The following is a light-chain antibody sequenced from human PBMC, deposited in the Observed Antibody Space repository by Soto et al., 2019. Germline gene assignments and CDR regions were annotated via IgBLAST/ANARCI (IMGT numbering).Light chain of an antibody. CDR3: HQYAISPPFT. Sequence: EIVLTQSPGTLSLSPGERATLSCRASQTVGSNYLAWYQQKPGQAPRLLIYGASSRATGIPDRFSGSGSGTVFTLTISRLESEDFAVYYCHQYAISPPFTFAQGTKLETK. J-gene: IGKJ2*01. V-gene: IGKV3-20*01. CDR2: GAS. CDR1: QTVGSNY.